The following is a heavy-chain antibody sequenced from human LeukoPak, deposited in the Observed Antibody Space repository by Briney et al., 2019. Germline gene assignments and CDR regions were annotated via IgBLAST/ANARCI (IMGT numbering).Heavy chain of an antibody. Sequence: PSETLSLTCTVSGGSISSYYWSWIRQPPGRGLEWIGYIYYSGRTNYNPSLKSRVTISVDTSKNQFSLRLSSVTAADTAVYYCARVQILPPYTFDYWGQGTVVTVSS. J-gene: IGHJ4*01. V-gene: IGHV4-59*01. D-gene: IGHD2-15*01. CDR1: GGSISSYY. CDR2: IYYSGRT. CDR3: ARVQILPPYTFDY.